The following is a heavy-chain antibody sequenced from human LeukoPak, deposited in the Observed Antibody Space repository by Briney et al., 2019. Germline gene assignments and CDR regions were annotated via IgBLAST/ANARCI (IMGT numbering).Heavy chain of an antibody. V-gene: IGHV1-69*13. CDR1: GGTFSSYA. D-gene: IGHD3-22*01. J-gene: IGHJ4*02. CDR3: ATGTPHYYDSSGYFLSGFDY. CDR2: IIPILGTA. Sequence: SVKVSCKASGGTFSSYAISWVRQAPGQGLEWMGGIIPILGTANYAQKFQGRVTITADESTSTAYMELSSLRSEDTAVYYCATGTPHYYDSSGYFLSGFDYWGQGTLVTVSS.